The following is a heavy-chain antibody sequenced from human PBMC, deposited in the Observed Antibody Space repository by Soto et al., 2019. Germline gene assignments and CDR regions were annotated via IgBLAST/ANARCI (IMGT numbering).Heavy chain of an antibody. Sequence: LSLTCTVSGASISTNHHNWAWVRQPPGKGLEWMGNIHYRGDTYFNPSLGSRLSMSVDTSKNQFSLKLTSVTAADTAVYYCARLPTGYPNWFDPWGRGTLVTVS. CDR1: GASISTNHHN. CDR3: ARLPTGYPNWFDP. V-gene: IGHV4-39*01. D-gene: IGHD3-9*01. CDR2: IHYRGDT. J-gene: IGHJ5*02.